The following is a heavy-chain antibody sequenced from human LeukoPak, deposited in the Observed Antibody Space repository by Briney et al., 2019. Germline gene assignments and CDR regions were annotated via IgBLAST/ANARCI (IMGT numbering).Heavy chain of an antibody. D-gene: IGHD2-8*01. J-gene: IGHJ4*02. V-gene: IGHV3-30*03. CDR3: ARDRDIVLMVHLDY. CDR2: ISYDGSNK. Sequence: GGSLRLSCAASGFTFSSYGMHWVRQAPGKGLEWVAVISYDGSNKYYADSVKGRFTISRDNSKNTLYLQMNSLRAEDTAVYYCARDRDIVLMVHLDYWGQGTLVTVSS. CDR1: GFTFSSYG.